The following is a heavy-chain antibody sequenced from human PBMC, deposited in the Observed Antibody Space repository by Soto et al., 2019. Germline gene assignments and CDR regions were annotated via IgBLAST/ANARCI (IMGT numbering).Heavy chain of an antibody. Sequence: SETLSLTCAVYGGSFSGYYWSWIRQPPGKGLEWIGEINHSGSTNYNPSLKSRVTISVDTSKNQFSLKLSSVTAADTAVYYCARGRTYYDFWSGQTGAFDIWGQGTMVTVSS. J-gene: IGHJ3*02. CDR2: INHSGST. CDR3: ARGRTYYDFWSGQTGAFDI. V-gene: IGHV4-34*01. D-gene: IGHD3-3*01. CDR1: GGSFSGYY.